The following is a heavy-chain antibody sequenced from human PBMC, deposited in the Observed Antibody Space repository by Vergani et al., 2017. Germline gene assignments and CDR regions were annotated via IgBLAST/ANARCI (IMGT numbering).Heavy chain of an antibody. J-gene: IGHJ4*02. V-gene: IGHV3-73*01. CDR2: IRSKANSYAT. Sequence: VQLVESGGGLVKPGGSLRLSCAASGFTFSGSAMHWVRQASGKGLEWVGRIRSKANSYATAYAASVKGRLTIARDDSKNTAYLQMNSLRAEDTAVYYCARDSSIRAGHHFDYWGQGTLVTVSS. CDR1: GFTFSGSA. CDR3: ARDSSIRAGHHFDY. D-gene: IGHD1-14*01.